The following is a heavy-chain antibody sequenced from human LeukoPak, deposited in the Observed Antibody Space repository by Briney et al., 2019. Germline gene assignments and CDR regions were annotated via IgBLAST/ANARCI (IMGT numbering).Heavy chain of an antibody. V-gene: IGHV4-34*01. D-gene: IGHD3-10*01. Sequence: SETLSLTCAVYGGSFSGYYWSWIRQPPGKGLEWIGEINHSGSTNYNPSLKSRVTISVDTSKNQSSLKLSSVTAADTAVYYCASLGDGRKWFGELLRDYWGQGTLVTVSS. CDR2: INHSGST. CDR1: GGSFSGYY. CDR3: ASLGDGRKWFGELLRDY. J-gene: IGHJ4*02.